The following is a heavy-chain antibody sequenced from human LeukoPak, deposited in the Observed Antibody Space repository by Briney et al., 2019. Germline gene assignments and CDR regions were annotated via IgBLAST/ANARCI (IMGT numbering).Heavy chain of an antibody. Sequence: SETLSLTCAVYGGSFSGYCWSWIRQPPGKGLEWIGEINHSGSTNYNPSLKSRVTISVDTSKNQFSLKLSSVTAADTAVYYCARGGRITMVRGGHPYYFDCWGQGTLVTVSS. D-gene: IGHD3-10*01. CDR3: ARGGRITMVRGGHPYYFDC. J-gene: IGHJ4*02. CDR1: GGSFSGYC. CDR2: INHSGST. V-gene: IGHV4-34*01.